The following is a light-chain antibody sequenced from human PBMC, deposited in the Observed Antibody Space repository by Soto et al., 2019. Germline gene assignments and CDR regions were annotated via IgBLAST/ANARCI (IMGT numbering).Light chain of an antibody. V-gene: IGKV1-5*03. CDR1: QSISGW. CDR2: KAP. CDR3: QQYDGYSRT. J-gene: IGKJ1*01. Sequence: DVQMTQSPSTLSASVGDRVTITCRASQSISGWLAWYQQRPGKAPKLMIYKAPTLETGVPSRFSGSGSGTEFTLTINNLQPDDFSTYYCQQYDGYSRTFGQGTKVEIK.